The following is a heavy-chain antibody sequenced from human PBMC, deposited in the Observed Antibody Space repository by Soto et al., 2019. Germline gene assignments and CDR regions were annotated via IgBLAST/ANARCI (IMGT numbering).Heavy chain of an antibody. CDR2: IYYSGST. D-gene: IGHD4-17*01. Sequence: SETLSLTCTVSGGSISSSSYYWGWIRQPPGKGLEWIGSIYYSGSTYYNPSLKSRVTISVDTSKNQFALKLSSVTAADTAVYYCARPHVGYGDTYYYGMDVWGQGTTVTVSS. J-gene: IGHJ6*02. V-gene: IGHV4-39*01. CDR3: ARPHVGYGDTYYYGMDV. CDR1: GGSISSSSYY.